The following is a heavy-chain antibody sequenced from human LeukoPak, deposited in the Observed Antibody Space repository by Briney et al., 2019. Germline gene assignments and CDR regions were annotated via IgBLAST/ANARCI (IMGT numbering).Heavy chain of an antibody. Sequence: GESLRLSCAASGFTFSRYDMHWVRQATGKGLEWVSAIGTAGDTYYPGSVKGRFTVSRENAKNSVYLQMNSLRVRDTAVYYCARVGSEYAYDFWRGYKVVSWFDPWGQGTLVTVSS. CDR2: IGTAGDT. CDR1: GFTFSRYD. V-gene: IGHV3-13*01. D-gene: IGHD3-3*01. CDR3: ARVGSEYAYDFWRGYKVVSWFDP. J-gene: IGHJ5*02.